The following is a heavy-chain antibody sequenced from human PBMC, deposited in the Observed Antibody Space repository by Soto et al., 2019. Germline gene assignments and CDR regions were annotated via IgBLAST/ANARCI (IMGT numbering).Heavy chain of an antibody. D-gene: IGHD4-17*01. J-gene: IGHJ6*02. Sequence: SETLSLTCAVYGGSFSGYYWSWIRQPPGKGLEWIGEINHSGSTNYNPSLKSRVTISVDTSKNQFSLKLSSVTAADTAVYYCAITGDYKPYYYYGMDVWGHGTTVIVSS. V-gene: IGHV4-34*01. CDR3: AITGDYKPYYYYGMDV. CDR1: GGSFSGYY. CDR2: INHSGST.